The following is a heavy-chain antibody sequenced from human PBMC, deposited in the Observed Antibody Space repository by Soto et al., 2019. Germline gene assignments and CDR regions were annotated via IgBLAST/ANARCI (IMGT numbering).Heavy chain of an antibody. CDR2: ISGSGGST. J-gene: IGHJ4*02. CDR1: GFTFSSYA. CDR3: AKVGYTYYDFWSGPTKRYYFDY. V-gene: IGHV3-23*01. Sequence: GGSLRLSCAASGFTFSSYAMSWVRQAPGKGLEWVSAISGSGGSTYYADSVKGRFTISRDNSKNTLYLQMNSLRAEDTAVYYCAKVGYTYYDFWSGPTKRYYFDYWGQGTLVTVSS. D-gene: IGHD3-3*01.